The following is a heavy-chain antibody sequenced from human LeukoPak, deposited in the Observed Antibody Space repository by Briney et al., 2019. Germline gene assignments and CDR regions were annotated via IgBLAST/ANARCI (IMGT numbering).Heavy chain of an antibody. CDR2: FDLEDGET. CDR3: ATGGYYDSSGYYPYYFDY. J-gene: IGHJ4*02. Sequence: ASVKVSCKVSGYTLTELSMHWVRQAPGKGLEWMGGFDLEDGETIYAQKFQGRVTMTEDTSTDTAYMELSSLRSEDTAVYYCATGGYYDSSGYYPYYFDYRGQGTLVTVSS. D-gene: IGHD3-22*01. V-gene: IGHV1-24*01. CDR1: GYTLTELS.